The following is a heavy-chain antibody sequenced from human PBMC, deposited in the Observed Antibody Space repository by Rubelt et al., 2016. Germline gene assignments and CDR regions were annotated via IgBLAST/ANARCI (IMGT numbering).Heavy chain of an antibody. CDR1: GFTFSSYA. CDR3: ASRPRYDTRSDPLD. Sequence: VLPGGSLRLSCAASGFTFSSYAMSWVRQAPGKGLEWVSVISGSGGSTYYADSVKGRFGISRDNSRNTVFLQMNSLRAEDTAVYYCASRPRYDTRSDPLDWGQGTLVTVSA. J-gene: IGHJ4*02. CDR2: ISGSGGST. D-gene: IGHD3-22*01. V-gene: IGHV3-23*01.